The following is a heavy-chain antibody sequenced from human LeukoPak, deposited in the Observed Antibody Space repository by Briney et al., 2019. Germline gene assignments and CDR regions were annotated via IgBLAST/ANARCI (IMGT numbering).Heavy chain of an antibody. CDR3: ARDSAEMATTYYYYYYMDV. CDR2: IYHSGNT. CDR1: GYSISSGYY. D-gene: IGHD5-24*01. Sequence: SETLSLTCTVSGYSISSGYYWGWIRQPPGKGLEWIGSIYHSGNTYYNPSLKSRVTISVDTSKNQFSLKLSSVTAADTAVYYCARDSAEMATTYYYYYYMDVWGKGTTVTVSS. J-gene: IGHJ6*03. V-gene: IGHV4-38-2*02.